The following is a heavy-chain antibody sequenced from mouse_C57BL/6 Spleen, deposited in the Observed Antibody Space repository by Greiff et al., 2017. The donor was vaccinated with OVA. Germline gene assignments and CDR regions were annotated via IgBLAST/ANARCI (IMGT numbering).Heavy chain of an antibody. CDR3: AIDAYYDYDQVVFDY. D-gene: IGHD2-4*01. V-gene: IGHV7-1*01. J-gene: IGHJ2*01. Sequence: EVKVVESGGGLVQSGRSLRLSCATSGFTFSDFYMEWVRQAPGKGLEWIAASSNKANDYTKEHSASVKGRFIVSRDTSQSILYLPMDALRADDTAIYYCAIDAYYDYDQVVFDYWGQGTTRTVSS. CDR2: SSNKANDYTK. CDR1: GFTFSDFY.